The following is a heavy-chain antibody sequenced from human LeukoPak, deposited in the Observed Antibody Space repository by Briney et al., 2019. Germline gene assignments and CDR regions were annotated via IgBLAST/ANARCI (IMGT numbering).Heavy chain of an antibody. V-gene: IGHV4-4*07. CDR2: IYYSGST. CDR3: AKDLTRLLDSGFDY. Sequence: SETLSLTCTVSGDSIISNYWSWIRQPAGQGLEWIGRIYYSGSTNYNPSLKSRLSISVDTSRNQLSLRLTSVTAADTAVYYCAKDLTRLLDSGFDYWGQGTLVTVSS. J-gene: IGHJ4*02. D-gene: IGHD2/OR15-2a*01. CDR1: GDSIISNY.